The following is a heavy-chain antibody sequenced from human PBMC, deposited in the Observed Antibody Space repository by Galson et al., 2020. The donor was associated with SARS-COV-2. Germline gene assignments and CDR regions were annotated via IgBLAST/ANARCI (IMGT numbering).Heavy chain of an antibody. J-gene: IGHJ4*02. V-gene: IGHV3-30*01. Sequence: GGSLRLSCAASGFTFSNFAMHWVRQAPGKGLEWVAIISYDGTTKYNADSVKGRFTISRDNSKNTLYLQMNSLRPEDTAVYYCAREGADYTSSYFDYWGQGTLVTVSS. CDR1: GFTFSNFA. CDR2: ISYDGTTK. D-gene: IGHD6-6*01. CDR3: AREGADYTSSYFDY.